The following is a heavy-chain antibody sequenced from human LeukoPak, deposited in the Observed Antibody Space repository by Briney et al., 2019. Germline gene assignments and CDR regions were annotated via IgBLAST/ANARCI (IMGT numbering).Heavy chain of an antibody. J-gene: IGHJ5*02. CDR2: INHSGST. CDR1: NGSFSGYY. D-gene: IGHD3-10*01. Sequence: SETLSLTCAVYNGSFSGYYWSWIRQPPGKGLEWIGEINHSGSTNYNPSLKSRVTISVDTSKNQFSLKLSSVTAADTAVYYCARVDYGSGSYRFDPWGQGTLVTVSS. CDR3: ARVDYGSGSYRFDP. V-gene: IGHV4-34*01.